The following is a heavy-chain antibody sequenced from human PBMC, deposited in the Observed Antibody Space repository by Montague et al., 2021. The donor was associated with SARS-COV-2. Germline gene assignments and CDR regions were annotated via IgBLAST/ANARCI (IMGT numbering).Heavy chain of an antibody. CDR1: GFTFSSYA. D-gene: IGHD3-3*01. CDR2: IYSGGSST. Sequence: SLRLSFAASGFTFSSYAMSWVRQAPGKGLEWVSAIYSGGSSTYYADSVKGRFTISRDNSKNTLYLQMNSLRAEDTAVYYCAKDLEEFITIFGVVTKSPLGMDVWGQGTTVTVSS. V-gene: IGHV3-23*03. J-gene: IGHJ6*02. CDR3: AKDLEEFITIFGVVTKSPLGMDV.